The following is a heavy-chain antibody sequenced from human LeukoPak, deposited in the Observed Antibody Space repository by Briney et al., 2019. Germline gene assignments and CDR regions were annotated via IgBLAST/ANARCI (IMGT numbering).Heavy chain of an antibody. D-gene: IGHD3-10*01. J-gene: IGHJ6*04. CDR3: ARAITMVRGVRRYYGMDV. Sequence: SETLSLTCAVYGGSFSGYHWTWIRQPPGKGLEWIGEINHSGSTNYNPSLKSRVTISVDTSKNQFSLKLSSVTAADTAVYYCARAITMVRGVRRYYGMDVWGKGTTVTVSS. CDR1: GGSFSGYH. CDR2: INHSGST. V-gene: IGHV4-34*01.